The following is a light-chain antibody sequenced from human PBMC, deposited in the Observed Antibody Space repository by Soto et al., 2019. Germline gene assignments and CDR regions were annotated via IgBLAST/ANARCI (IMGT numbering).Light chain of an antibody. Sequence: QSALTQPPSVSGSPGQSVTISCTGTSSDVGSYNRVSWYQQPPDTAPKLMIYEVSNRPSGVPDRFSGSKSGNTASLTISGLQVEYEADYYCSSYTSSSTSVVFVGGTKVTVL. CDR3: SSYTSSSTSVV. J-gene: IGLJ2*01. CDR1: SSDVGSYNR. CDR2: EVS. V-gene: IGLV2-18*02.